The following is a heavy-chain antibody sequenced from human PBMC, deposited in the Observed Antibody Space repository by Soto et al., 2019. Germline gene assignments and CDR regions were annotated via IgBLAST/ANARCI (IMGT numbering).Heavy chain of an antibody. CDR3: TRGDCVGGSCYSLAGSFYYYMDV. J-gene: IGHJ6*03. Sequence: EVQLVESGGGLVQPGGSLRLSCAASGFTFSNYWMYWVRQAPGKGLVWVSRTNSDGSTSSYADSVKGRFTISRDNAKTTLYLQMNSLRAEDTAVYHWTRGDCVGGSCYSLAGSFYYYMDVWGKGTTVTVFS. CDR2: TNSDGSTS. CDR1: GFTFSNYW. D-gene: IGHD2-15*01. V-gene: IGHV3-74*01.